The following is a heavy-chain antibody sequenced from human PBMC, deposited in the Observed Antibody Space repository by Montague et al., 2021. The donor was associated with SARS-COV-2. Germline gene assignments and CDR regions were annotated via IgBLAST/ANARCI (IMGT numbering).Heavy chain of an antibody. CDR3: ARHGRFSVIVNTPRGAFDF. CDR2: TYFSGST. Sequence: SETLSLTCTVSGGSISSYSWSWIRQPTGKGLAWIGYTYFSGSTDYNSALKSRVTTSVDTSKNQFSLRLSSLPAADTAVYYCARHGRFSVIVNTPRGAFDFWGPGTMVTVSS. V-gene: IGHV4-59*08. J-gene: IGHJ3*01. D-gene: IGHD3-22*01. CDR1: GGSISSYS.